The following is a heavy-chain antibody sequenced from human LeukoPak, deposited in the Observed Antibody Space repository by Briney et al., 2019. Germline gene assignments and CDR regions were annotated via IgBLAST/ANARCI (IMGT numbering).Heavy chain of an antibody. D-gene: IGHD2-2*01. Sequence: GGSLRLSCAASGFTFSSYAMSWVRQAPGKGLQWVSAISGSGGGTYYADSVKGRFTISRDNSKNTLYLQMSSLRAEDTAVYYCAKGVVVPAAIPYWGQGTLVTVSS. CDR3: AKGVVVPAAIPY. CDR1: GFTFSSYA. V-gene: IGHV3-23*01. CDR2: ISGSGGGT. J-gene: IGHJ4*02.